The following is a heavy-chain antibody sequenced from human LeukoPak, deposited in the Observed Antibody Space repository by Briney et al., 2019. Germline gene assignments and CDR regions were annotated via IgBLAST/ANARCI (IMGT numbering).Heavy chain of an antibody. D-gene: IGHD3-10*01. V-gene: IGHV1-18*01. CDR1: GHTFTSYG. J-gene: IGHJ4*02. CDR2: ISAYNGNT. CDR3: AGGPYGSGSVYY. Sequence: GVSVKVSCKASGHTFTSYGISWVRQAPGQGLEWMGWISAYNGNTNYAQKLQGRVTMTTDTSTNTAYVELRSLRFDDTAVYYCAGGPYGSGSVYYWGQGTLVTVSS.